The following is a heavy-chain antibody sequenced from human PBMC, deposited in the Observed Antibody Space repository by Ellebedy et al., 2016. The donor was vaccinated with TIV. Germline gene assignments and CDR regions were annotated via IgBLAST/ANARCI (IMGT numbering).Heavy chain of an antibody. Sequence: GGSLRLSXEASGFTFSSYWMSWVRQAPGKGLDWVASVKQDGSEKYYADSVKGRFTISRDNSKNTLYLQMNSLRAEDTAVYYCAKASGDDSSGYPYWGQGTLVTVSS. D-gene: IGHD3-22*01. CDR2: VKQDGSEK. V-gene: IGHV3-7*01. CDR3: AKASGDDSSGYPY. J-gene: IGHJ4*02. CDR1: GFTFSSYW.